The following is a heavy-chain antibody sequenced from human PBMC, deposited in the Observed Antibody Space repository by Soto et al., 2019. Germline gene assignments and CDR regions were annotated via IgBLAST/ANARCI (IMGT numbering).Heavy chain of an antibody. CDR1: GFTFSSYG. CDR3: ARRARPVDY. D-gene: IGHD6-6*01. V-gene: IGHV3-30*03. Sequence: PGGSLRLSCAASGFTFSSYGMHWVRQAPGKGLEWVAVISYDGSNKYYADSVKGRFTISRDNSKNTLYLQMNSLRAEDTAVYYCARRARPVDYWGQGTLVTVSS. J-gene: IGHJ4*02. CDR2: ISYDGSNK.